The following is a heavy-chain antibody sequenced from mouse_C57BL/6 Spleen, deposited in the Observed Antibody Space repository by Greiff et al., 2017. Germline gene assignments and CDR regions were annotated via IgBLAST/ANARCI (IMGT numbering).Heavy chain of an antibody. J-gene: IGHJ2*01. V-gene: IGHV5-17*01. CDR1: GFTFSDYG. CDR3: AREGLDY. CDR2: ISSGSSTI. D-gene: IGHD2-4*01. Sequence: EVKLMESGGGLVKPGGSLKLSCAASGFTFSDYGMHWVRQAPEKGLEWVAYISSGSSTIYYADTVKGRFTISRYNAKNTLFLQMTSLRSEDTAMYYCAREGLDYWGQGTTLTVSS.